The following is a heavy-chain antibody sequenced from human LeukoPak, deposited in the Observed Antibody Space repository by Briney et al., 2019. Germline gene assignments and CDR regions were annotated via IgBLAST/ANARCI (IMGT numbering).Heavy chain of an antibody. CDR1: GYTFTSYY. J-gene: IGHJ4*02. CDR2: INPSGGST. D-gene: IGHD4-17*01. CDR3: AMATVTTGYYFDY. V-gene: IGHV1-46*03. Sequence: GASVKVSCKASGYTFTSYYMHWVRRAPGQGLEWMGIINPSGGSTSYAQKFQGRVTMTRDTSTSTVYMELSSLRSEDTAVYYCAMATVTTGYYFDYWGREPWSPSPQ.